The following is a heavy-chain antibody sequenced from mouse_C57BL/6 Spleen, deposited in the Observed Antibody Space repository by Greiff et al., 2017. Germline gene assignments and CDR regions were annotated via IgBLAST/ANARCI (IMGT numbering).Heavy chain of an antibody. J-gene: IGHJ4*01. CDR3: ARLLRSSMDY. CDR2: IYPGDGDT. CDR1: GYAFSSSW. V-gene: IGHV1-82*01. D-gene: IGHD1-1*01. Sequence: QVQLQQSGPELVKPGASVKISCKASGYAFSSSWMNWVKQRPGKGLEWIGRIYPGDGDTNYNGKFKGKATLTADKSSSTAYMQLSSLTSEDSAVYFCARLLRSSMDYWGQGTSVTVSS.